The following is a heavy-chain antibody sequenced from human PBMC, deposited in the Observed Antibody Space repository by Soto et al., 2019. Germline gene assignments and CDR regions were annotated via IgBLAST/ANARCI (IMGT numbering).Heavy chain of an antibody. D-gene: IGHD6-6*01. J-gene: IGHJ2*01. CDR2: IIPIFGTA. CDR3: ARERGVVYSSSYNKGWDFDL. Sequence: QVPLVQSGAEVKKPGSSVKVSCKASGGTFSSYAISWVRQAPGQGLEWMGGIIPIFGTANYAQKFQGRVTITADESTSTAYMELSSLRSEDTAVYYCARERGVVYSSSYNKGWDFDLWGRGTLVTVSS. V-gene: IGHV1-69*01. CDR1: GGTFSSYA.